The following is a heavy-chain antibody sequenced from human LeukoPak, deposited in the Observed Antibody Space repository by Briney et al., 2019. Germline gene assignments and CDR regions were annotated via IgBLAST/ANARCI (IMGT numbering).Heavy chain of an antibody. CDR3: AKDIAVAGTGWWFDP. CDR1: GFTFSSYG. D-gene: IGHD6-19*01. CDR2: ISYDGSNK. V-gene: IGHV3-30*18. J-gene: IGHJ5*02. Sequence: GRSLRLSCAASGFTFSSYGMHWVRQAPGKGLEWVAVISYDGSNKYYADSVKGRFTISRDNSKNTLYLQMNSLRAVDTAVYYCAKDIAVAGTGWWFDPWGQGTLVTVSS.